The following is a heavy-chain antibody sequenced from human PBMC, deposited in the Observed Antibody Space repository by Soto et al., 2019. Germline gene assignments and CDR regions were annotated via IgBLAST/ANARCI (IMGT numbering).Heavy chain of an antibody. CDR2: INNSGNII. CDR1: GCIFSDYD. V-gene: IGHV3-11*01. Sequence: GVSLRLSCAASGCIFSDYDMNWIRQAPGKGLEWVSDINNSGNIISYANSVKGRFTISRDNAKNSLHLQMNILRAEDTAVYYCVVGMNVWGQGTTVTVSS. CDR3: VVGMNV. J-gene: IGHJ6*02.